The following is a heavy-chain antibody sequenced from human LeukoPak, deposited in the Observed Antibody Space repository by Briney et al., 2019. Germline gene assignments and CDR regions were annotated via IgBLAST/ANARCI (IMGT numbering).Heavy chain of an antibody. CDR2: INHSGST. D-gene: IGHD6-13*01. J-gene: IGHJ4*02. V-gene: IGHV4-34*01. CDR1: GGSFSGYY. CDR3: AREVMGGSSWYGSDY. Sequence: SETLSLTCAVSGGSFSGYYWSWIRQPPGKGLEWIGEINHSGSTNYNPSLKSRVTISVDTSKNQFSLKLSSVTAADTAVYYCAREVMGGSSWYGSDYWGQGTLVTVSS.